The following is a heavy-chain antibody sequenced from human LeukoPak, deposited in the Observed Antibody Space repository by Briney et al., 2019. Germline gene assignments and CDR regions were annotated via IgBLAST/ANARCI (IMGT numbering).Heavy chain of an antibody. CDR1: GFTFSSYA. CDR2: ISSSSSYI. D-gene: IGHD4-23*01. CDR3: ARDQLRNYNDY. V-gene: IGHV3-21*01. Sequence: GGSLRLSCAASGFTFSSYAMSWVRQAPGKGLEWVSSISSSSSYIYYADSVKGRFTISRDNAKNSLYLQMNSLRAEDTAVYYCARDQLRNYNDYWGQGTLVTVSS. J-gene: IGHJ4*02.